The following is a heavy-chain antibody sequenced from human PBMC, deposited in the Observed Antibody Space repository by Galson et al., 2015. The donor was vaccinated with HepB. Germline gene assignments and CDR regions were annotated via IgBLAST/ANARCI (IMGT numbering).Heavy chain of an antibody. CDR2: ISSSSSYI. J-gene: IGHJ3*02. CDR1: GFTFSSYS. V-gene: IGHV3-21*01. Sequence: SLRLSCAASGFTFSSYSMNWVRQAPGKGLEWVSSISSSSSYIYYADSVKGRFTISRDNAKNSLYLQMNSLRAEDTAVYYCARYGDLGAFDIWGQGTMVTVSS. CDR3: ARYGDLGAFDI. D-gene: IGHD7-27*01.